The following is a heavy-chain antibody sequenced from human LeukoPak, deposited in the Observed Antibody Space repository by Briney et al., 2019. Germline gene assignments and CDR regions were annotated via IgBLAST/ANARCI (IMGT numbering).Heavy chain of an antibody. CDR3: ARGSHPVGYCSGGSCYSFRSDAFDI. V-gene: IGHV3-74*01. CDR1: GVTLRRYW. Sequence: PGGSLSLSCAASGVTLRRYWMHWVSQAPGKGLVWVSRIHPDGSTTTYADSVKGRFTIHRDNTKNTVYLKMNSLRAKDTAVYYCARGSHPVGYCSGGSCYSFRSDAFDIWGQGAMVTVSS. J-gene: IGHJ3*02. D-gene: IGHD2-15*01. CDR2: IHPDGSTT.